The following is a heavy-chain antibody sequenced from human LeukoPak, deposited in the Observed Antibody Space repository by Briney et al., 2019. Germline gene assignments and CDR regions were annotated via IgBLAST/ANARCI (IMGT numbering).Heavy chain of an antibody. D-gene: IGHD5-18*01. Sequence: GRSLRLSCAASGFTFSSYGMHWVRQAPGKGLEWVAVIWYDGSNKYYADSVKGRFTISRDNSKNTLYLQMNSLRAEDTAVYYCAKWRQPLYYYMDVWGKGTTVTVSS. CDR3: AKWRQPLYYYMDV. CDR2: IWYDGSNK. CDR1: GFTFSSYG. V-gene: IGHV3-33*06. J-gene: IGHJ6*03.